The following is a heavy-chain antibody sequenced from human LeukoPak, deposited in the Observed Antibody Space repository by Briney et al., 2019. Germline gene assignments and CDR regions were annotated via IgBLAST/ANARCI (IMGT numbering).Heavy chain of an antibody. V-gene: IGHV3-43*02. CDR2: ISGDGGTT. CDR1: GFTFDDYA. Sequence: GGSLRLSCAASGFTFDDYAMHWVRQAPGKGLEWVSLISGDGGTTYYADSVKGRFTISRDNSKNSLYLQMNSLRTEDTALYYCAKGYSGSNSEAFHIWGPGTMVTVSS. J-gene: IGHJ3*02. CDR3: AKGYSGSNSEAFHI. D-gene: IGHD4-23*01.